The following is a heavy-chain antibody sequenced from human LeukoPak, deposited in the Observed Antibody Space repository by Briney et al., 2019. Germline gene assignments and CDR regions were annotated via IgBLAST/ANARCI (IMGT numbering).Heavy chain of an antibody. CDR2: IYTDGST. CDR3: ARERNDFWSGYYDY. J-gene: IGHJ4*02. CDR1: GGSISSGDYY. Sequence: PSETLSLTCTVSGGSISSGDYYWSWIRQPPGKGLEWIGRIYTDGSTNYSPSLKSRVTISVDTSKNQFSLKLSSVTAADTAVYYCARERNDFWSGYYDYWGQGTLVTVSS. D-gene: IGHD3-3*01. V-gene: IGHV4-61*02.